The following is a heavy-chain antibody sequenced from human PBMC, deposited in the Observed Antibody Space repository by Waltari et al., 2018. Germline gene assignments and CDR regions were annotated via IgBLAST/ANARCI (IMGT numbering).Heavy chain of an antibody. J-gene: IGHJ4*02. CDR1: GFTFSSYA. CDR3: ARDRGYNNNYFDY. CDR2: ISYDGSNK. Sequence: QVQLVESGGGVVQPGRSLRLSCAASGFTFSSYAMNWVRQAPGKGLEWVAVISYDGSNKYYADSVKGRFTISRDNSKNTLYLQMNSLRAEDTAVYYCARDRGYNNNYFDYWGQGTLVTVSS. D-gene: IGHD3-10*01. V-gene: IGHV3-30*01.